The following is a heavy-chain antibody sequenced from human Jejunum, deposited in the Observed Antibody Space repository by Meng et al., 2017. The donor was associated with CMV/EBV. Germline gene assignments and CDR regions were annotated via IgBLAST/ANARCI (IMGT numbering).Heavy chain of an antibody. J-gene: IGHJ4*02. CDR2: ISSDSNFI. CDR3: ARSPPISRWDY. V-gene: IGHV3-21*01. CDR1: GFTFSSYS. Sequence: EGQLVGSGGGLVKAGGSLRLSFAASGFTFSSYSMNWVRQAPGEGLEWVASISSDSNFIYYADSVKGRFTISRDNAKNSLYLQMNSLRAEDTAVYSCARSPPISRWDYWGQGTLVTVSS. D-gene: IGHD6-13*01.